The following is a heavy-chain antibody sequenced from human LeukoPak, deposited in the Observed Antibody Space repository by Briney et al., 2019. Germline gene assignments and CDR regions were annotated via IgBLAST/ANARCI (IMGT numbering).Heavy chain of an antibody. CDR3: VRGTPTPGMDY. V-gene: IGHV7-4-1*02. J-gene: IGHJ4*02. D-gene: IGHD3-10*01. CDR1: GYTLTELS. CDR2: IDTTTGNP. Sequence: GASVKVSCKVSGYTLTELSMHWVRQAPGKGLEWMGNIDTTTGNPRYAQDFTGRFVFSLDTSVSTAYLQITSLKADDTAAYYCVRGTPTPGMDYWGQGTQVTVSS.